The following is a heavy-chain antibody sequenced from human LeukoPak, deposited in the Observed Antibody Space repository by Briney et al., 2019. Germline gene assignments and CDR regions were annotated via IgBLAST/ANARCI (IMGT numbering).Heavy chain of an antibody. J-gene: IGHJ4*02. V-gene: IGHV3-15*01. CDR1: GFTFSKAW. CDR2: IISKTDGGTT. D-gene: IGHD1-26*01. CDR3: TTAGTTTTRFVDY. Sequence: NPAGSLRLSCAASGFTFSKAWMSWVPQAPGRGREWVSRIISKTDGGTTNYAAPVNGRFAISRDDSKNTLYLQMNGLKTEDTAVYYCTTAGTTTTRFVDYWGQGTLVTVSA.